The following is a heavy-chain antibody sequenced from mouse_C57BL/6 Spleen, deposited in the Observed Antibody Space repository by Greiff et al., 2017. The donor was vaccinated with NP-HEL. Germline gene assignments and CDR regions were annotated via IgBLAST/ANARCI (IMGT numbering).Heavy chain of an antibody. Sequence: IQLQQSGAELVRPGASVKLSCTASGFNIKDYYMHWVKQRPEQGLEWIGRIDPEDGDTEYAPKFQGKATMTADTSSNTAYLQLSSLTSEDTAVYYCTTDYYGNYVYFDYWGQGTTLTVSS. D-gene: IGHD2-1*01. V-gene: IGHV14-1*01. CDR1: GFNIKDYY. CDR3: TTDYYGNYVYFDY. J-gene: IGHJ2*01. CDR2: IDPEDGDT.